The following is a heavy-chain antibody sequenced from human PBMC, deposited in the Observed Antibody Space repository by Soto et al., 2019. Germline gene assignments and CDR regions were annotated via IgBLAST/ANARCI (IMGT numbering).Heavy chain of an antibody. Sequence: PGGSLSLSCAASGFSFKANSMSWVRQAPGKGLEWISVISAGGGSAHYADSVKGRFTISRDNSGNTVYLQMNSLRAEDTAVYYCVKDYQLSCWGQGTLVTVSS. V-gene: IGHV3-23*01. D-gene: IGHD2-2*01. CDR2: ISAGGGSA. CDR1: GFSFKANS. CDR3: VKDYQLSC. J-gene: IGHJ4*02.